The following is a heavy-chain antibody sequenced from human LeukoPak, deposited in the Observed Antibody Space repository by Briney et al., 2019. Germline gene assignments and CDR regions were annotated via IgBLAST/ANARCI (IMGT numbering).Heavy chain of an antibody. CDR1: GYTFTDYH. J-gene: IGHJ4*02. V-gene: IGHV1-46*01. CDR2: INPSGGST. D-gene: IGHD5-12*01. CDR3: AREPGYRAYDPYLDY. Sequence: ASVKVSCKAPGYTFTDYHMHWVRQAPGQGLEWMGIINPSGGSTSYAQKFQGRVTVTRDTSTSTVYMELSSLRPEDTAVYYCAREPGYRAYDPYLDYWGQGTLVTVSS.